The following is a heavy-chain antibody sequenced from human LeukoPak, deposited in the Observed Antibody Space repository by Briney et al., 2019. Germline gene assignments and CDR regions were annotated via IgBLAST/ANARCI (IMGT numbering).Heavy chain of an antibody. CDR1: GFTFSSYA. Sequence: GGSLRLSCAASGFTFSSYAMHWVRQAPGKGLEWVAVISYDGSNKYYADSVKGRFTISRDNSKNTLYLQMNSLRAEDTAVYYCARVYCSSTSCYTPYYYYYYMDVWGKGTTVTVSS. CDR3: ARVYCSSTSCYTPYYYYYYMDV. CDR2: ISYDGSNK. D-gene: IGHD2-2*02. V-gene: IGHV3-30-3*01. J-gene: IGHJ6*03.